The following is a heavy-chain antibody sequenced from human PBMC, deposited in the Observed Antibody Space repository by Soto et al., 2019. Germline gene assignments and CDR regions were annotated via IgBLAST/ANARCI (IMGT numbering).Heavy chain of an antibody. CDR1: GVTFSSYG. J-gene: IGHJ4*02. V-gene: IGHV3-30*18. CDR3: AKASDY. Sequence: PGGSMRLSCAASGVTFSSYGMHWVRQAPGKGLEWVAVISYDGSNKYYADSVKGRFTISRDNSKNTLYLQMNSLRAEDTAVYYCAKASDYWGQGTLVTVSS. CDR2: ISYDGSNK.